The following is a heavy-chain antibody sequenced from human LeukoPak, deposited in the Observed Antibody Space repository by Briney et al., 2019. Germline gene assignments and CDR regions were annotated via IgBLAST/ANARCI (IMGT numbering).Heavy chain of an antibody. V-gene: IGHV1-69*04. Sequence: ASVKVSCKASGGTFSSYTISWVRQAPGQGLEWMGRIIPILGIANYAQKFQGRVTITAAKSTSTAYMELSSLRSEDTAVYYCARDGRYCSSTSCYQVYWGQGTLVTVSS. J-gene: IGHJ4*02. CDR1: GGTFSSYT. CDR3: ARDGRYCSSTSCYQVY. CDR2: IIPILGIA. D-gene: IGHD2-2*01.